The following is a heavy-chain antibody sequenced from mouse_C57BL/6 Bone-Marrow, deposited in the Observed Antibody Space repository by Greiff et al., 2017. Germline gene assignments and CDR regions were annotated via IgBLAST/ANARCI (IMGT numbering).Heavy chain of an antibody. CDR2: IHPSDSDT. Sequence: QVQLQQPGAELVKPGASVKVSCKASGYTFTSYWMHWVKQRPGQGLEWIGRIHPSDSDTNYNQKFKGKATLTVDKSSSTAYMQLSRLTSEDSAVYYCATKIPYGVNAMDYWGQGTSVTVSS. D-gene: IGHD1-1*02. J-gene: IGHJ4*01. V-gene: IGHV1-74*01. CDR3: ATKIPYGVNAMDY. CDR1: GYTFTSYW.